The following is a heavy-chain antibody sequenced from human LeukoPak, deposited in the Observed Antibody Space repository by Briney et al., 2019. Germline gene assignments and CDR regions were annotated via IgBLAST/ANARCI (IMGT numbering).Heavy chain of an antibody. CDR2: ISWNSGSI. V-gene: IGHV3-9*01. CDR3: AKDIHGARLGAARLGGFDY. J-gene: IGHJ4*02. D-gene: IGHD6-6*01. CDR1: GFTFDDYA. Sequence: PGGSLRLSCAASGFTFDDYAMHWVRQAPGKGLEWVSGISWNSGSIGYADSVKGRFTISRDNAKNSLYLQMNSLRAEDTALYYCAKDIHGARLGAARLGGFDYWGQGTLVTVSS.